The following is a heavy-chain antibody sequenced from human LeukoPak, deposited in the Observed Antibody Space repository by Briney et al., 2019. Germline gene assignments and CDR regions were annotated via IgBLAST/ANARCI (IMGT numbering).Heavy chain of an antibody. CDR2: INHSGST. CDR3: ARGLDYQDSSAYPSRDWYFDL. V-gene: IGHV4-34*01. J-gene: IGHJ2*01. CDR1: GGPFGGFY. Sequence: SETLSLPCAAYGGPFGGFYWSWIRQPPGKGLEWIGEINHSGSTNYNPSLKSRVTISVDTSKNQFSLKLSSVTAADTAVYYCARGLDYQDSSAYPSRDWYFDLWGRGTLVTVSS. D-gene: IGHD3-22*01.